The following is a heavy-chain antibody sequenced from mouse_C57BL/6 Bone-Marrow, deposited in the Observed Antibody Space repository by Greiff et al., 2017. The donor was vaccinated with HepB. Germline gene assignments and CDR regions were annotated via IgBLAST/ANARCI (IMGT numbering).Heavy chain of an antibody. V-gene: IGHV14-4*01. Sequence: EVQLQESGAELVRPGASVKLSCTASGFNIKDDYMHWVKQRPEQGLEWIGWIDPENGDTEYASKFQGKATITADTSSNTAYLQLSSLTSEDTAVYYCTTTVGYYYAMDYWGQGTSVTVSS. D-gene: IGHD1-1*01. CDR2: IDPENGDT. J-gene: IGHJ4*01. CDR3: TTTVGYYYAMDY. CDR1: GFNIKDDY.